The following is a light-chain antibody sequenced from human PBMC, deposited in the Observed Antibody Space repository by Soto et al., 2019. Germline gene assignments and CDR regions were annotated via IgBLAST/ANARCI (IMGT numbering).Light chain of an antibody. Sequence: EIVMTQSPATLSMSPGERATLSCRASQRISINLAWYQQKPGQAPRLLMYEASTRATGIPARFSGSGSGTEFTLSINSLQSADSAVYYCQQHDDWPLTFGQGTNLEIK. CDR1: QRISIN. V-gene: IGKV3-15*01. J-gene: IGKJ2*01. CDR2: EAS. CDR3: QQHDDWPLT.